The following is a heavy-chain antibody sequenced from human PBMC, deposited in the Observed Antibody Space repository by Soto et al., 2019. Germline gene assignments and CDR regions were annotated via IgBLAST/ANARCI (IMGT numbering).Heavy chain of an antibody. CDR1: GYTFTSYA. J-gene: IGHJ5*02. CDR2: INAGNGNT. Sequence: ASVKVSCKASGYTFTSYAMHWVRQAPGQRLEWMGWINAGNGNTKYSQKFQGRVTITRDTSASTAYMELSSLRSEDTAVYYCARDQGTMIVVYNWFDPWGQGTLVTVSS. D-gene: IGHD3-22*01. V-gene: IGHV1-3*01. CDR3: ARDQGTMIVVYNWFDP.